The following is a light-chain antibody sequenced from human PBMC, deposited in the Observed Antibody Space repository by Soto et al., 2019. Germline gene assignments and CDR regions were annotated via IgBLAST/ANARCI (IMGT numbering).Light chain of an antibody. J-gene: IGKJ3*01. V-gene: IGKV1-27*01. Sequence: DIQMTQSPSSLSASVGDRVTITCRASQGISNYLAWYQQKPGKVPKLLIYAASTLQSGVPSWFSGSGSGTDFTLTISSLQPEDVATYYCQKYNSARAFGPGTKVDIK. CDR3: QKYNSARA. CDR2: AAS. CDR1: QGISNY.